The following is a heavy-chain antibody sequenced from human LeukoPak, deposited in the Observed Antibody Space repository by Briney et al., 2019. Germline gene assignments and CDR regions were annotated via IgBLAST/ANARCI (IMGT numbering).Heavy chain of an antibody. V-gene: IGHV3-23*01. J-gene: IGHJ4*02. CDR1: GFTFSSYG. Sequence: GGSLRLSCAASGFTFSSYGMSWVRQAPGKGLEWVSAISGSGGSTYYADSVKGRFTISRDNSKSTLYLQMDSLRAEDTAVYYCAKDSKYNWNSLDYWGQGTLVTVSS. CDR3: AKDSKYNWNSLDY. CDR2: ISGSGGST. D-gene: IGHD1-7*01.